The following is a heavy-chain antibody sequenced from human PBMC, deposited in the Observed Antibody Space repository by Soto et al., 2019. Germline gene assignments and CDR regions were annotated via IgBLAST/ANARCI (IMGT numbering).Heavy chain of an antibody. CDR1: GGSVSRGVYY. CDR3: ARERVYCSSRRCYGYGMDV. D-gene: IGHD2-2*01. CDR2: IYNSGGT. Sequence: SETRSPTCTVSGGSVSRGVYYWNWIRQPPGEGLEWIGYIYNSGGTNYNPSLKSRVTISVDTSKNQFSLKMSSVTAAGTAVYYCARERVYCSSRRCYGYGMDVWGEGTTVTVS. J-gene: IGHJ6*02. V-gene: IGHV4-61*08.